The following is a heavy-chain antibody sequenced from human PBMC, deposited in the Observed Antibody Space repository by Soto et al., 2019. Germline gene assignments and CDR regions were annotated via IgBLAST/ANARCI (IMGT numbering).Heavy chain of an antibody. CDR3: ARDLVAAAGPTAPGYYYGMDV. CDR1: GGSISSGGYY. CDR2: IYYSGST. D-gene: IGHD6-13*01. J-gene: IGHJ6*02. V-gene: IGHV4-31*03. Sequence: QVQLQESGPGLVKPSQTLSLTCTVSGGSISSGGYYWSWIRQHPGKGLEWIGYIYYSGSTYYNPSLKGRVTISVDTSKNQFSLKLSSVTAADTAVYYCARDLVAAAGPTAPGYYYGMDVWGQGTTVTVSS.